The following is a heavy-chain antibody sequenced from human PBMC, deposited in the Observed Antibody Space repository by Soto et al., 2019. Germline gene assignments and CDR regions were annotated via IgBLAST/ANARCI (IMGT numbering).Heavy chain of an antibody. CDR3: ARVDIAVLPSTTFDY. Sequence: SETLSLTCTVSGGSISSSSYYWGWIRQPPGKGLEWIGSIYYSGSTYYNPSLKSRVTISIDTSKNQFSLKLSSVTVAETAVYYCARVDIAVLPSTTFDYWGQGTLVTVSS. J-gene: IGHJ4*02. CDR1: GGSISSSSYY. D-gene: IGHD2-2*01. CDR2: IYYSGST. V-gene: IGHV4-39*01.